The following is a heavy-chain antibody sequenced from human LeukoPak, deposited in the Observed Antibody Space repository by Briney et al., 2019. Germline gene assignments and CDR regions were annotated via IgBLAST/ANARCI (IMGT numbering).Heavy chain of an antibody. CDR1: GGTFSSYA. D-gene: IGHD3-3*01. CDR3: ARDNGVWVTIFGVVTPDYYYYGMDV. Sequence: ASVKVSCKASGGTFSSYAISWVRQAPGQGLEWMGWISAYNGNTNYAQKLQGRVTMTTDTSTSTAYMELRSLRSDDTAVYYCARDNGVWVTIFGVVTPDYYYYGMDVWGQGTTVTVSS. J-gene: IGHJ6*02. CDR2: ISAYNGNT. V-gene: IGHV1-18*01.